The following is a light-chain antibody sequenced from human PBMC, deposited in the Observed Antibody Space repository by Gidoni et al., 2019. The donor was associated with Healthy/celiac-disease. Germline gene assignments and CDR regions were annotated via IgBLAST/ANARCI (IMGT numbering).Light chain of an antibody. J-gene: IGLJ2*01. CDR2: DGS. Sequence: ALTQPRPGSGSPGQSVTISCTGTSSDVGGYNYVSWYQQHPGNAPKLMIYDGSKRPSGVPDRFSGSKSGNTASLTISGLQAEDEADYYCCAYAGSDVVFGGGTKLTVL. V-gene: IGLV2-11*01. CDR3: CAYAGSDVV. CDR1: SSDVGGYNY.